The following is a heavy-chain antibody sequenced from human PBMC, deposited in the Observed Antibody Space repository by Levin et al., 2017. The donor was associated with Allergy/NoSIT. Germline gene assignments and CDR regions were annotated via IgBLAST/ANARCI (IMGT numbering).Heavy chain of an antibody. V-gene: IGHV3-49*03. CDR2: IRTKAYGGTT. CDR1: GFTFGDYP. Sequence: PGGSLRLSCTASGFTFGDYPMSWFRQAPGKGLEFLSYIRTKAYGGTTEYAASVKGRFTISRDDSESIAYLQMNSLETEDTAVYYCSRACRISGDAFDIWGQGTMVTVSS. D-gene: IGHD2-15*01. CDR3: SRACRISGDAFDI. J-gene: IGHJ3*02.